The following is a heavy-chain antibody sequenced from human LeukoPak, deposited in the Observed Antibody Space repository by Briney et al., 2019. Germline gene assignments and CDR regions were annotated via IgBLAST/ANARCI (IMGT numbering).Heavy chain of an antibody. CDR1: GFTFSSYA. J-gene: IGHJ6*02. D-gene: IGHD3-9*01. CDR2: ISYDGSNK. Sequence: GRSLRLSCAASGFTFSSYAMHWVRQAPGKGLEWVAVISYDGSNKYYADSVKGRFTISRDNSKNTLYLQMNSVRAEDTAVYYCARDGRYFDWLSALPYYYYYYGMDVWGQGTTVTVSS. CDR3: ARDGRYFDWLSALPYYYYYYGMDV. V-gene: IGHV3-30-3*01.